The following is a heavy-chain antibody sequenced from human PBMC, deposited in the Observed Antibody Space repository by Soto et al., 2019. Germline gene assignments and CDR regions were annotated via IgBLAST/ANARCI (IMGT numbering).Heavy chain of an antibody. CDR3: AHRRYGGSYHDFDY. Sequence: QITLKESGPTLVKPTQTLTLTCSFSGFSVSTRGVGVGWIRQPPGKALEWLALIYWDDDKRYSSSLKSRLTITKDTSKNQVVLTMTHMDPVDTATYFCAHRRYGGSYHDFDYWGQGTLVTVSS. V-gene: IGHV2-5*02. D-gene: IGHD1-26*01. CDR1: GFSVSTRGVG. CDR2: IYWDDDK. J-gene: IGHJ4*02.